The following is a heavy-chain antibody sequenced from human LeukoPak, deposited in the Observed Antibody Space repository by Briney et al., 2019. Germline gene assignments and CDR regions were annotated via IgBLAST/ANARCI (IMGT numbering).Heavy chain of an antibody. V-gene: IGHV3-23*01. D-gene: IGHD2-2*01. CDR2: ISGSGGST. CDR3: AKPTRGYCSSTSCPMGGNYFDY. CDR1: GFTFSSYA. J-gene: IGHJ4*02. Sequence: PGGSLRLSCAASGFTFSSYAMSWVRQAPGKGLEWVSAISGSGGSTYYADSVKGRFTISRDNSKNTLYLQMNSLRAEDTAVYYCAKPTRGYCSSTSCPMGGNYFDYWGQGTRVTVSS.